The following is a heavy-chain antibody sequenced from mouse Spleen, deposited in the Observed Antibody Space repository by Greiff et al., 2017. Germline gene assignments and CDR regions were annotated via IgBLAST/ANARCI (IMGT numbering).Heavy chain of an antibody. CDR2: IDPETGGT. J-gene: IGHJ4*01. CDR3: TRSSYYRYDRGAMDY. CDR1: GYTFTDYE. V-gene: IGHV1-15*01. D-gene: IGHD2-14*01. Sequence: VQLQQSGAELVRPGASVTLSCKASGYTFTDYEMHWVKQTPVHGLEWIGAIDPETGGTAYNQKFKGKAILTADRSSSTAYMELRSLTSEDSAVYYCTRSSYYRYDRGAMDYWGQGTSVTVSS.